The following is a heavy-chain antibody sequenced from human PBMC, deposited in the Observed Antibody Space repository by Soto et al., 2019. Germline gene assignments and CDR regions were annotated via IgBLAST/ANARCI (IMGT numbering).Heavy chain of an antibody. V-gene: IGHV3-21*01. CDR3: ARVPTVSREPLPDY. CDR1: GFTFSSYS. J-gene: IGHJ4*02. Sequence: GGSLRLSCAASGFTFSSYSMNWVRQAPGKGLEWVSSISSSSSYIYYADSVKGRFTISRDNAKNSLYLQMNSLRAEDTAVYYCARVPTVSREPLPDYWGQGTLVTVSS. D-gene: IGHD4-4*01. CDR2: ISSSSSYI.